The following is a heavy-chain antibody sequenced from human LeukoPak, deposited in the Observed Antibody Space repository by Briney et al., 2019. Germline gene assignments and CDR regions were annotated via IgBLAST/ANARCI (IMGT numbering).Heavy chain of an antibody. CDR2: IKQDGSEK. J-gene: IGHJ4*02. V-gene: IGHV3-7*03. CDR3: ARRRYCDDVRCRNFDY. Sequence: GGSLRLSCAASGFTFSSYWMSWVRQAPGKGLEWVANIKQDGSEKYYVDSVKGRFTISRDNSKNTLYLEMNSLRAGDTAIYYCARRRYCDDVRCRNFDYWGQGTLVTVSS. D-gene: IGHD2-15*01. CDR1: GFTFSSYW.